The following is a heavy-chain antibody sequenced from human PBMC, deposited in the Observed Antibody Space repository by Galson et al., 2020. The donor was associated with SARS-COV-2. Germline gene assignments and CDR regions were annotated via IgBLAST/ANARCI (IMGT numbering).Heavy chain of an antibody. Sequence: SGPTLVKPTQTLTLTCTFSVFSLSTSGVGVGWIRQPPGKALEWLALIYWDDDKRYSPSLKSRLTITKDTSKNQVVLTMTNMDPVDTATYYCAHRQGIADAFDIWGQGTMVTVSS. CDR2: IYWDDDK. CDR1: VFSLSTSGVG. CDR3: AHRQGIADAFDI. D-gene: IGHD6-13*01. V-gene: IGHV2-5*02. J-gene: IGHJ3*02.